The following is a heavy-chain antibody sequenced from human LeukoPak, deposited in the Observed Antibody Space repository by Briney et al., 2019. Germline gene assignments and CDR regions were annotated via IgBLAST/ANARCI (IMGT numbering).Heavy chain of an antibody. D-gene: IGHD3-16*01. CDR1: GYTFTSYY. CDR3: ATSVRMGGYQLASPY. V-gene: IGHV1-46*01. Sequence: ASVKVSCKASGYTFTSYYMHWVRQAPGQGLEWMGIINPSGGSTSYAQKFQGRVTMTRDTATSTVYMELSSLRSEDTAVYYCATSVRMGGYQLASPYWGQGTLVTVSS. CDR2: INPSGGST. J-gene: IGHJ4*02.